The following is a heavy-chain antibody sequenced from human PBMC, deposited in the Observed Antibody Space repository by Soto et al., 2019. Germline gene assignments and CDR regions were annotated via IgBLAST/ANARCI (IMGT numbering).Heavy chain of an antibody. CDR2: IYNVGST. V-gene: IGHV3-53*01. J-gene: IGHJ6*02. Sequence: PGGSLRLSCAASGFTVSTNYMNWVRQAPGKGLEWVSIIYNVGSTYYADSVRGRFTISRDNSKNTLYLKMNNLRVEDTAVYYCARDSQGVPAVTPGYHYLGMDVWGQGTKVTVYS. D-gene: IGHD2-2*01. CDR3: ARDSQGVPAVTPGYHYLGMDV. CDR1: GFTVSTNY.